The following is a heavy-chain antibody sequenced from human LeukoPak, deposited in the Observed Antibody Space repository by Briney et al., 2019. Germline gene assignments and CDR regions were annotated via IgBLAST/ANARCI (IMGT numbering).Heavy chain of an antibody. CDR3: AKDSRRDGYNLFDY. J-gene: IGHJ4*02. CDR2: INPNSGGT. V-gene: IGHV1-2*02. Sequence: ASVKVSCKASGHSFTGYYMHWVRQAPGQGLEWMGWINPNSGGTNYAQRFQGRVTTSRDTSISTAYMELSSLRSDDTAVYYCAKDSRRDGYNLFDYWGQGTLVTVSS. D-gene: IGHD5-24*01. CDR1: GHSFTGYY.